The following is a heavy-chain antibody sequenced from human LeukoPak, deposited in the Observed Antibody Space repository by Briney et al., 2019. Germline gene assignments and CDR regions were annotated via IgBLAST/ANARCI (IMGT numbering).Heavy chain of an antibody. Sequence: SVKVSCKASGGTFSSYAISWVRQAPGQGLEWIGRIIPIFGIANYAPKFQGSVTITADKSTSTAYMELSSLRSEDTAVYYCARAGILTEDGENYYYYGMDVWGQGTTVTVSS. CDR3: ARAGILTEDGENYYYYGMDV. CDR2: IIPIFGIA. D-gene: IGHD7-27*01. CDR1: GGTFSSYA. J-gene: IGHJ6*02. V-gene: IGHV1-69*04.